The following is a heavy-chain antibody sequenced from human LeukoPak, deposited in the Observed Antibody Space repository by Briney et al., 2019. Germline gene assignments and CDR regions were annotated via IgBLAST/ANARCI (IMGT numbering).Heavy chain of an antibody. CDR1: GGSISSYY. CDR3: ARMNGGTMVRGVIKSNWFDP. V-gene: IGHV4-4*07. CDR2: IYTSGST. Sequence: SETLSLTCTVSGGSISSYYWSWIRQPAGKGLEWIGRIYTSGSTNYNPSLKSRVTMSVDTSKNQFSLKLSSVTAADTAVYYCARMNGGTMVRGVIKSNWFDPWGQGTLVTVSS. J-gene: IGHJ5*02. D-gene: IGHD3-10*01.